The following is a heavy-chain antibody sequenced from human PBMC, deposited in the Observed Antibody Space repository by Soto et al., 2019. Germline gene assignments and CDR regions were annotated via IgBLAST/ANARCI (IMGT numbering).Heavy chain of an antibody. V-gene: IGHV3-23*01. J-gene: IGHJ4*02. Sequence: EVQLLESGGGLVQPGGSLRLSCAASGFTFSSYAMSWVRQAPGKGLEWVSAISGSGGSTYYADSVKGRFTISRDNSKNTLYLQMNSLRAEDTAVYDCAKDPNDSSGYYLSYFDYWGQGTLVTVSS. CDR1: GFTFSSYA. CDR2: ISGSGGST. CDR3: AKDPNDSSGYYLSYFDY. D-gene: IGHD3-22*01.